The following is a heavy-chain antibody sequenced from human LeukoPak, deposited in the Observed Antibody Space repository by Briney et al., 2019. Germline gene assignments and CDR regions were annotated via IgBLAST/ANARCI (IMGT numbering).Heavy chain of an antibody. Sequence: GGPLRLSCAASGFNFSSQWKHWVRQARGKGGVWVSRISSEGTSTSYADSVKGRFTISRDNSKNTLYLQMSSLRAEDTAVYYCAMDRDGIAASTRGLDYWGQGTLVTVSS. CDR3: AMDRDGIAASTRGLDY. CDR1: GFNFSSQW. D-gene: IGHD6-13*01. V-gene: IGHV3-74*01. J-gene: IGHJ4*02. CDR2: ISSEGTST.